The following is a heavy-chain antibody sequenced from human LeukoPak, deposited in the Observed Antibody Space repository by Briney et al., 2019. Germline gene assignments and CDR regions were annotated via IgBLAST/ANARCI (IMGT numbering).Heavy chain of an antibody. J-gene: IGHJ4*02. CDR3: AKGGVSGDYFSY. V-gene: IGHV3-23*01. D-gene: IGHD3-10*01. CDR1: GFSFSSYA. CDR2: MSSSDDGR. Sequence: GGSLRLSCATSGFSFSSYAMSWVRQAPGKGLEWVSAMSSSDDGRYYAASVRGRFTISRDNSKNTLYLQMNSLRAEDTAVYYCAKGGVSGDYFSYWGQGTLVTVSS.